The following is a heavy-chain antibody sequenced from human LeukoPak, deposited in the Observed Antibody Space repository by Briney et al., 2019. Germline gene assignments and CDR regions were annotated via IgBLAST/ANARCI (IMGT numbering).Heavy chain of an antibody. CDR3: AKDMGYYYGSGSYPPENDY. CDR2: VSFEGSNK. J-gene: IGHJ4*02. Sequence: GGSLRLSCAASGFTFSRYGMHWVRQAPGKGLEWVAVVSFEGSNKYYADSVKGRFSISRDNSKNALSLQMNSLRAEDTAVYYCAKDMGYYYGSGSYPPENDYWGQGTLVTVSS. CDR1: GFTFSRYG. V-gene: IGHV3-30*18. D-gene: IGHD3-10*01.